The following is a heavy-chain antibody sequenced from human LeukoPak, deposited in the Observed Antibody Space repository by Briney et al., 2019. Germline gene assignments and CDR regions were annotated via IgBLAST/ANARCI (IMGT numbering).Heavy chain of an antibody. CDR1: GFTIDDYA. Sequence: GGSLRLSCAASGFTIDDYAMHWVRQAQGKGLEWDSGISWNSGSIGYADSVKGRFTISRDNAKNSLYLQMNSLRAEDMALYYCAKDISAVAGPFDYWGQGTLVTVSS. V-gene: IGHV3-9*03. D-gene: IGHD6-19*01. J-gene: IGHJ4*02. CDR2: ISWNSGSI. CDR3: AKDISAVAGPFDY.